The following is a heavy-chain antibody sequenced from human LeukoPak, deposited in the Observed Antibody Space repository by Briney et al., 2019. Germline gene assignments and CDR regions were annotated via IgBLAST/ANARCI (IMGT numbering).Heavy chain of an antibody. CDR3: AKSARAIQLWLLDY. CDR2: ISYDGSNK. V-gene: IGHV3-30*18. D-gene: IGHD5-18*01. J-gene: IGHJ4*02. Sequence: SGGSLRLSCAASGFTFSSYGMHWVRQAPGKGLEWVAVISYDGSNKYYADSVKGRFTISRDNSKNTLYLQMNSLRAEDTAVYYCAKSARAIQLWLLDYWGQGTLVTVPS. CDR1: GFTFSSYG.